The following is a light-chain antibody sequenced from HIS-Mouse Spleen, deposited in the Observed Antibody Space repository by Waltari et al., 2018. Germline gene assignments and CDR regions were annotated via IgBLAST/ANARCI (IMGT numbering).Light chain of an antibody. CDR1: SSDVGSYNL. J-gene: IGLJ3*02. CDR3: CSYAGSSTWV. CDR2: EGS. Sequence: QSALTQPASVSGSPGQSITISCTGTSSDVGSYNLVSWYQQHPGKAPKLMIYEGSKRPSRVPNRLSGSKSGNTASLTISGLQAEDEADYYCCSYAGSSTWVFGGGTKLTVL. V-gene: IGLV2-23*01.